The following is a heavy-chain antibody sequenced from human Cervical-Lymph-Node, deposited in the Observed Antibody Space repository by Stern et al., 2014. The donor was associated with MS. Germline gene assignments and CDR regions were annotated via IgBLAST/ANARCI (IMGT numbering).Heavy chain of an antibody. CDR2: FDPEHGET. V-gene: IGHV1-24*01. CDR3: ATHRGRVTYYYGMDV. J-gene: IGHJ6*02. CDR1: GYTLSDIS. D-gene: IGHD2-21*02. Sequence: QMQLVQSGAGVKKPAASVKVSCKVSGYTLSDISMHWVRQAPGKGLEWMGGFDPEHGETRYAQKFQGRVTMAEDRSTDTAYMELSSLRSEDTAVYYCATHRGRVTYYYGMDVWGQGTTVTVSS.